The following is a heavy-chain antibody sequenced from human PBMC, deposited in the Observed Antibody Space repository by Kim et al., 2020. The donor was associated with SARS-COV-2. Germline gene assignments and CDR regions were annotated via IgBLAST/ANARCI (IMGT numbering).Heavy chain of an antibody. Sequence: GGSLRLSCAASGFTFSSYSMNWVRQAPGKGLEWVSSISSSSSYIYYADSVKGRFTISRDNAKNSLYLQMNSLRAEDTAVYYCARDKGRSRGSMDVWGKGTTVTVSS. V-gene: IGHV3-21*01. CDR2: ISSSSSYI. CDR3: ARDKGRSRGSMDV. J-gene: IGHJ6*04. CDR1: GFTFSSYS. D-gene: IGHD2-2*01.